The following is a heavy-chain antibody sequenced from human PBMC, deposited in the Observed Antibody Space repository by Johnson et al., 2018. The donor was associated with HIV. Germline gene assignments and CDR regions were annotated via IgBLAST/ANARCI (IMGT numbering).Heavy chain of an antibody. CDR1: GFTFSSYA. CDR3: ARDPVMAGLYAFDI. Sequence: QVQLVESGGGVVQPGRSLRLSCAASGFTFSSYAMHWVRQAPGKGLEWVAVISYDGSNKYYADSVKGRFTISSDNSKNTLYLQMNSLRAEDTAVDYCARDPVMAGLYAFDIWGQGTMVTVSS. CDR2: ISYDGSNK. D-gene: IGHD3/OR15-3a*01. J-gene: IGHJ3*02. V-gene: IGHV3-30*04.